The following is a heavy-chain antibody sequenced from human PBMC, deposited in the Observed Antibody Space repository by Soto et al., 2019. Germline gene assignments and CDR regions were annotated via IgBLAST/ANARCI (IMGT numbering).Heavy chain of an antibody. CDR3: ARGYYYDSSGYLGYFDY. V-gene: IGHV1-2*04. CDR1: GYTFTSYA. Sequence: GASGKVSCKASGYTFTSYAMHWVRQVPGQRLEWMGWINPNSGDTNYAQKFQGWVTMTRDTSISTAYMELSRLRSDDTAVYYCARGYYYDSSGYLGYFDYWGQGTLVTVSS. J-gene: IGHJ4*02. D-gene: IGHD3-22*01. CDR2: INPNSGDT.